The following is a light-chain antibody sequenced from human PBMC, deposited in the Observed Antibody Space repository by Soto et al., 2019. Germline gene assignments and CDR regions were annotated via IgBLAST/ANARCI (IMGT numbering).Light chain of an antibody. Sequence: QSVLTQPPSVSGAPGQRVTISCTGSSSNIGACYDVHWYQQLPGTAPKLLIYRNTNRPSGVPDRFSGSKSGTSASLAITGLQAEDEADYYCQSYDSSLSGDVVFGGGTKLTVL. CDR3: QSYDSSLSGDVV. J-gene: IGLJ2*01. CDR1: SSNIGACYD. CDR2: RNT. V-gene: IGLV1-40*01.